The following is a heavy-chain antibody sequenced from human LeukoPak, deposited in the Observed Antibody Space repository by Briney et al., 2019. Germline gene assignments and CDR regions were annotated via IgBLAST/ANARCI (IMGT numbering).Heavy chain of an antibody. CDR1: GFTFSSYA. CDR3: ARAYSGYDWGVVY. D-gene: IGHD5-12*01. J-gene: IGHJ4*02. CDR2: ISGSGDST. V-gene: IGHV3-23*01. Sequence: GGSLRLSCAASGFTFSSYAMSWVRQAPGKGLEWVSAISGSGDSTYYADSVKGRFTISRDNSKNTLYLQMNSLRAEDTAVYYCARAYSGYDWGVVYWGQGTLVTVSS.